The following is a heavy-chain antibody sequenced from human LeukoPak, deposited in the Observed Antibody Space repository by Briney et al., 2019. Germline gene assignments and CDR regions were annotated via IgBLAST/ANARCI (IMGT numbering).Heavy chain of an antibody. CDR1: GGSFSSGGYY. CDR2: IYTSGST. D-gene: IGHD2-21*01. J-gene: IGHJ4*02. CDR3: ARGGGDWGFHQSDY. Sequence: SETLSLTCTVSGGSFSSGGYYWSWIRQPAGKGLEWIGRIYTSGSTNYNPSLKSRDTISVDTSKNQFSLKLSSVTAADTAVYYCARGGGDWGFHQSDYWGQGTLVTVSS. V-gene: IGHV4-61*02.